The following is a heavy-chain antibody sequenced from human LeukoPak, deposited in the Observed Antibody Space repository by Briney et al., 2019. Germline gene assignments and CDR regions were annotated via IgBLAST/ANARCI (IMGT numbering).Heavy chain of an antibody. Sequence: SETLSLTCIVSGDSINSNFWSWIRQPAGKGLEWIGRVYNSGATNCNPSLKSRVTMSIDTSKNQLSLNLTSVTAADTVVYYCAREYTSSRALDYWGQGTLVTVSS. D-gene: IGHD6-13*01. CDR2: VYNSGAT. CDR1: GDSINSNF. V-gene: IGHV4-4*07. CDR3: AREYTSSRALDY. J-gene: IGHJ4*02.